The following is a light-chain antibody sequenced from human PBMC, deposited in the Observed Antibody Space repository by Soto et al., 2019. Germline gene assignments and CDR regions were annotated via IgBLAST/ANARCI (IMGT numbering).Light chain of an antibody. J-gene: IGKJ4*02. CDR2: KAS. CDR1: QSISSW. CDR3: QQYNSYPLK. V-gene: IGKV1-5*03. Sequence: DIQMTQSPSTLSASVGDRVTITCRASQSISSWLAWYQQKPGKAPKLLIYKASSLESGVPSRFSGSGSGTEFPLTISSLQPDDFATYYCQQYNSYPLKFGGGTK.